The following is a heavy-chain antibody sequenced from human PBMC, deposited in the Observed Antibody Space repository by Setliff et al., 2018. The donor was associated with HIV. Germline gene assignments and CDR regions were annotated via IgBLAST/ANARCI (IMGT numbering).Heavy chain of an antibody. J-gene: IGHJ4*02. CDR3: ASGREAVAGALHFDY. D-gene: IGHD6-19*01. Sequence: SETLSLTCAVYGGSLSGYYWSWIRQPPGKGLEWIGYIYTNGSTNYNPSLKSRVTISVDTSKNQFSLKLNSVTAADTAVYYCASGREAVAGALHFDYWGQGPLVTVSS. CDR2: IYTNGST. CDR1: GGSLSGYY. V-gene: IGHV4-4*08.